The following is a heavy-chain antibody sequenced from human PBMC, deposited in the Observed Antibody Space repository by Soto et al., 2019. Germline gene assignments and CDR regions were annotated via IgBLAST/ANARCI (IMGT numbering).Heavy chain of an antibody. CDR3: AHRMGKYHFWNGDYFDL. D-gene: IGHD3-3*01. V-gene: IGHV2-5*02. J-gene: IGHJ4*02. CDR1: GFSLSTDGVG. CDR2: IYWDDDK. Sequence: QITLEESGPTLVKPTQTLTLTCSFSGFSLSTDGVGVGWIRQPPGKALEWLAVIYWDDDKRYSPSLRSRLTVTKDTSKNQVVLIMTSMDPVDTATYCCAHRMGKYHFWNGDYFDLWGQGTLVTVPS.